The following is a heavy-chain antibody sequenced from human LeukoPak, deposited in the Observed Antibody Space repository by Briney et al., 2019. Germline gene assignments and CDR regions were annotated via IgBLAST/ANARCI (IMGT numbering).Heavy chain of an antibody. CDR3: AKRPSDYGDYVTYFDY. V-gene: IGHV3-30*18. Sequence: PGGSLRLSCGASGFSFISYGMHWVRQAPGKGLEWVGVISDDGRNKNYADSVKGRFTISRDNSKDTLYLQMNSLRDEDTAVYYCAKRPSDYGDYVTYFDYWGQGTLVTVSS. D-gene: IGHD4-17*01. CDR2: ISDDGRNK. J-gene: IGHJ4*02. CDR1: GFSFISYG.